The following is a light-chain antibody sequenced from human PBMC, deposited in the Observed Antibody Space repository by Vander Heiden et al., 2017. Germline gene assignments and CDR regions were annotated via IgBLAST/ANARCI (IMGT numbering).Light chain of an antibody. CDR3: QAWDSSTAV. CDR2: QDS. CDR1: PLGDNY. J-gene: IGLJ2*01. V-gene: IGLV3-1*01. Sequence: SYQLTQPAPLSASPGPAASITFCGDPLGDNYPCWYQQTPSHSPVFVLYQDSKRPSGIPERFCGSNSGNTATLTISGTQAMDEADYYCQAWDSSTAVFGGGTKLTVL.